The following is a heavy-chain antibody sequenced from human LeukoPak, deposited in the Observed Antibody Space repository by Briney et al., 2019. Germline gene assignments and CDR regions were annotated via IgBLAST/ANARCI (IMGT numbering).Heavy chain of an antibody. V-gene: IGHV3-23*01. J-gene: IGHJ4*02. CDR3: AKLNTYYYGSGDY. D-gene: IGHD3-10*01. CDR2: ISGSGGST. Sequence: PGGSLRLSCAASGFTFSSYAMSWVRQAPGKGLEWVSAISGSGGSTYYADSVKDRFTISRDNSKNTLYLQMNSLRAEDTAVYYCAKLNTYYYGSGDYWGQGTLVTVSS. CDR1: GFTFSSYA.